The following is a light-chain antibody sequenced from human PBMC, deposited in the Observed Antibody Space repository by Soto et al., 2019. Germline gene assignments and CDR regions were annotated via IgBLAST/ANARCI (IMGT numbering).Light chain of an antibody. Sequence: AIRMTQSPSSLSASTGDRVTITCRASPDTSNSIVWYQQKPEKAPKVLIHAATILQSGVSSRFSGSGSGTGVPLTISRLQSEDFATYDCLQYSRYPWTFGQGPKV. V-gene: IGKV1-8*01. CDR3: LQYSRYPWT. J-gene: IGKJ1*01. CDR2: AAT. CDR1: PDTSNS.